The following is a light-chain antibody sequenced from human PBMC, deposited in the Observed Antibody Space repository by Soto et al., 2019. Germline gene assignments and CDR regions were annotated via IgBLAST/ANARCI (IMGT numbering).Light chain of an antibody. V-gene: IGKV1-5*03. J-gene: IGKJ2*01. CDR2: QAS. Sequence: DIQMTQSPSTLSSSVGDRVTITCRASHSISVWLAWYQQKPGKAPKLLIYQASTLESGVPSRFSGRGSGTDFTLTISSLQPDDFATYYCQQYYTCPYTFGQGTKLEI. CDR3: QQYYTCPYT. CDR1: HSISVW.